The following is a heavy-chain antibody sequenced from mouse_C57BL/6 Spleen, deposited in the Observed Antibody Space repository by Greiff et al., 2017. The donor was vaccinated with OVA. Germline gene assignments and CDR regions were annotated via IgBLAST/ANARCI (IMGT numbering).Heavy chain of an antibody. J-gene: IGHJ3*01. CDR1: GYTFTDYN. CDR2: INPNNGGT. D-gene: IGHD3-3*01. V-gene: IGHV1-18*01. CDR3: ARSGAGPYAY. Sequence: VQLQQSGPELVKPGASVKIPCKASGYTFTDYNMDWVKQSPGKSLEWIGDINPNNGGTIYNQKFKGKATLTVDKSSSTAYMELRSLTSEDTAVYYCARSGAGPYAYWGQGTLVTVSA.